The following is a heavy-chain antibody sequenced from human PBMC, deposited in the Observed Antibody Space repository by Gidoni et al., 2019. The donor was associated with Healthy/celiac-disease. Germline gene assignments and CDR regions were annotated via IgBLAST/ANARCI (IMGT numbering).Heavy chain of an antibody. CDR2: SYSGGST. Sequence: EVQLVESGGGLVQPGGSLRLSCASSGFTVSSNYMSGVRQAPCKGLEWVSVSYSGGSTYYADSVKGRFTISRDNSKNTLYLQMNSLRVEDTAVYYCARVRVLRYFDYWGQGTLVTVSS. V-gene: IGHV3-66*01. D-gene: IGHD3-9*01. J-gene: IGHJ4*02. CDR3: ARVRVLRYFDY. CDR1: GFTVSSNY.